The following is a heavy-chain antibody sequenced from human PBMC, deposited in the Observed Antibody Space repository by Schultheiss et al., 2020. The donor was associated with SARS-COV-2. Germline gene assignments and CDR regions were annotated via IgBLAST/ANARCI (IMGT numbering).Heavy chain of an antibody. Sequence: GGSLRLSCAASGFTFSSYEMNWVRQAPGKGLEWVSYISSSSSYIYYADSVKGRFTISRDNAKNSLYLQMNSLRAEDTAVYYCARALDYDSSGYQFDYWGQGTLVTVSS. CDR3: ARALDYDSSGYQFDY. CDR2: ISSSSSYI. CDR1: GFTFSSYE. D-gene: IGHD3-22*01. J-gene: IGHJ4*02. V-gene: IGHV3-21*05.